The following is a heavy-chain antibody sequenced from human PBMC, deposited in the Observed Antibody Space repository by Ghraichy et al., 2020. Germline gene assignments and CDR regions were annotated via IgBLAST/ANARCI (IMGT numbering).Heavy chain of an antibody. D-gene: IGHD2/OR15-2a*01. Sequence: ASVKVSCKASGYTVSKYGIGWVRQAPGQGLEWMGWINIFKGNTNYAQKFLGRVTMTTDTSTTTAYMELRSLRFDDTAVYYCAKEGLIGVLDVWGQGTTVTVSS. CDR2: INIFKGNT. CDR1: GYTVSKYG. J-gene: IGHJ6*02. CDR3: AKEGLIGVLDV. V-gene: IGHV1-18*04.